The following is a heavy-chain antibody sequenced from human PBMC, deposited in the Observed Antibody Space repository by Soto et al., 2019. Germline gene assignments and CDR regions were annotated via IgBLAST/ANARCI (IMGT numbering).Heavy chain of an antibody. CDR2: INHSGST. D-gene: IGHD3-22*01. V-gene: IGHV4-34*01. CDR1: GGSFSGYY. J-gene: IGHJ5*02. Sequence: PSETLSLTCAVYGGSFSGYYWSWIRQPPGKGLEWIGEINHSGSTNYNPSLKSRVTISVDTSKNQFSLKLSSVTAADTAVYYCARVSPYYYDSSGYHAYTGDWFDPWGQGTLVTVSS. CDR3: ARVSPYYYDSSGYHAYTGDWFDP.